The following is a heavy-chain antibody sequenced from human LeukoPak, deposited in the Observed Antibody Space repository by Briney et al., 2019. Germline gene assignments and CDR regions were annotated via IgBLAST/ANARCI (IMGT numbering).Heavy chain of an antibody. J-gene: IGHJ4*02. CDR2: ISSSGVST. Sequence: GGSLRLSCAASGFSFSSYVMSWVRQAPGKGPEWVSAISSSGVSTYYADSVKGRFTVSRDNSKNTVYLQMNSLRAEDTAVYYCAKGLTNDYYFDYWGQGTLVTVSS. D-gene: IGHD1-1*01. V-gene: IGHV3-23*01. CDR3: AKGLTNDYYFDY. CDR1: GFSFSSYV.